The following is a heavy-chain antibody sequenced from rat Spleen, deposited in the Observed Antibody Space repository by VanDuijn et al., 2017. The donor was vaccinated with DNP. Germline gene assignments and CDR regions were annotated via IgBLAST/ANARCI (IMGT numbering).Heavy chain of an antibody. J-gene: IGHJ1*01. CDR1: GSSITSNY. CDR3: AIGVSAYYGYNSYWYFDF. Sequence: EVQLQESGSGLVKPSQSLSLTCSVTGSSITSNYWGWIRKFPGNKMEYIGHISYSGSTNYNPSLKSRISITRDTSRNHSFLHLISVTTEDTATYYCAIGVSAYYGYNSYWYFDFWGPGTMVTVSS. D-gene: IGHD1-9*01. CDR2: ISYSGST. V-gene: IGHV3-1*01.